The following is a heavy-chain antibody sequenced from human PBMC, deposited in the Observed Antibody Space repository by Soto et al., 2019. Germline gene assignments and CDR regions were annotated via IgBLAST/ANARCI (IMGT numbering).Heavy chain of an antibody. CDR3: AKVGVQYSSRRVYYYYGMDV. V-gene: IGHV3-43*01. Sequence: VGSLRLSCAASGFTFDDYTMHWVRQAPGKGLEWVSLISWDGGSTYYADSVKGRFTISRDNSKNSLYLQMNSLRTEDTALYYCAKVGVQYSSRRVYYYYGMDVWGQGTTVTVSS. CDR2: ISWDGGST. CDR1: GFTFDDYT. J-gene: IGHJ6*02. D-gene: IGHD6-6*01.